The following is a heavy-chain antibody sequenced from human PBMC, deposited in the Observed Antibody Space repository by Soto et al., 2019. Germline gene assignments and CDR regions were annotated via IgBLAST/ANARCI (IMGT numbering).Heavy chain of an antibody. CDR3: ARISGIAAAGTPPDAFDI. J-gene: IGHJ3*02. CDR2: IYYSGST. V-gene: IGHV4-59*08. CDR1: GGSISSYY. D-gene: IGHD6-13*01. Sequence: QVQLQESGPGLVKPSETLSLTCTVSGGSISSYYWSWIRQPPGKGLEWIGYIYYSGSTNYNPSLKSRVTISVDTSKNQFSLKLSSVTAADTAVYYCARISGIAAAGTPPDAFDIWGQGTMVTVSS.